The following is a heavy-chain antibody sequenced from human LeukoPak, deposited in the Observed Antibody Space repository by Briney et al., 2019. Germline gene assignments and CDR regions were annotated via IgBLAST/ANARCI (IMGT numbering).Heavy chain of an antibody. V-gene: IGHV4-4*07. CDR2: IHGTLGST. CDR1: GGPIRNSY. CDR3: ARIFDRDI. D-gene: IGHD3-3*01. J-gene: IGHJ3*02. Sequence: PSETLSLTCTVSGGPIRNSYWSWVRHSAGTGMQWIGRIHGTLGSTNHNPSLKSPVVMSLDTSSNQFSLRLSAMSAADTATYYCARIFDRDIWGQGTLVTVSP.